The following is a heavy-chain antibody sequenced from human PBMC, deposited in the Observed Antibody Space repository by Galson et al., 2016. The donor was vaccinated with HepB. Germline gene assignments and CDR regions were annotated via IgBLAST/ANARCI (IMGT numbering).Heavy chain of an antibody. J-gene: IGHJ4*02. Sequence: SLRLSCAASGFTLSSYGLHWVRQAPGKGLEWVAVISYDGSNKYYADSVKGRFTISRDNSKNTLYLQMNSLRAEDTAVYYCAKKYNYYFDYWGQGTLVTVSS. CDR2: ISYDGSNK. CDR3: AKKYNYYFDY. CDR1: GFTLSSYG. V-gene: IGHV3-30*18. D-gene: IGHD1-20*01.